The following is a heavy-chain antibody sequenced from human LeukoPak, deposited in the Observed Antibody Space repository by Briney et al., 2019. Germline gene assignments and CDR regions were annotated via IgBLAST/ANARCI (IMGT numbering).Heavy chain of an antibody. D-gene: IGHD6-13*01. V-gene: IGHV1-2*02. CDR2: INPNSGST. Sequence: SVQVSCKASECTFTGYYMHWVRQAPGQGLEWMGWINPNSGSTTYAKKFQGRVTMTRDTSISTAYMELSRLTSDDTAGNYCARGERSRWYGWGQGTLVTVSS. CDR3: ARGERSRWYG. J-gene: IGHJ4*02. CDR1: ECTFTGYY.